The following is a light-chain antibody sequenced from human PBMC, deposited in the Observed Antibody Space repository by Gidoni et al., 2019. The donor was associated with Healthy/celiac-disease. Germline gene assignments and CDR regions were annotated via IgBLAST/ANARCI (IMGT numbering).Light chain of an antibody. CDR1: SSDVGGYNY. J-gene: IGLJ1*01. V-gene: IGLV2-8*01. Sequence: QSALTQPPSASGSPGQSFTISCTGTSSDVGGYNYVSWYQQHPGKAPKLMIYEVSKRPSGVPDRFSGSKSGNTASLTVSGLQAEDEADYYCSSYAGSNNFRYVFGTGTKVTVL. CDR3: SSYAGSNNFRYV. CDR2: EVS.